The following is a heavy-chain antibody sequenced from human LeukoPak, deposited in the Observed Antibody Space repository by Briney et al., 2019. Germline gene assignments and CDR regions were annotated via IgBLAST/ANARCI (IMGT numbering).Heavy chain of an antibody. D-gene: IGHD3-22*01. V-gene: IGHV4-59*01. Sequence: PSETLSLTCTVSGGSISTYYWSWIRQPPGKGLEWIGYMYYSGSTNYNPSLKSRVTISVDTSKSQFSLKLSSVTAADTAVYYCARAINYYDSSGYYYELDHWGQGTLVTVSS. CDR1: GGSISTYY. CDR3: ARAINYYDSSGYYYELDH. J-gene: IGHJ4*02. CDR2: MYYSGST.